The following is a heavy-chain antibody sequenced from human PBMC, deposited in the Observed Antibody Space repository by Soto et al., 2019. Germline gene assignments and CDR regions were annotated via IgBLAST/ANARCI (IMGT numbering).Heavy chain of an antibody. V-gene: IGHV3-23*01. CDR2: ISGSGEST. D-gene: IGHD2-15*01. Sequence: LRLSCAAYGFTFSNYAMSWVRQAPGKGLEWVSAISGSGESTFYGDYVKGRFTVSRDNSKNTLYLQMNSLGVEDTAEYYCAKGGGSCCFDCWGQGTLVTVSS. J-gene: IGHJ4*02. CDR1: GFTFSNYA. CDR3: AKGGGSCCFDC.